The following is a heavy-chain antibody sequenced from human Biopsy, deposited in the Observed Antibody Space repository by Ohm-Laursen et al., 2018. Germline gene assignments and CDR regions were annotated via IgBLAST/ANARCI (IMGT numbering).Heavy chain of an antibody. Sequence: SDTLSLTCTVSGGSISSYYWNWIRQPPGKGLEWIGYIYYSGSTSYNPSLKSRVTISVDTSKNQFSLRLNSVTAADTAVYYCARATNSTGWPYYYFYGMDVWGQGTTVTVSS. CDR1: GGSISSYY. CDR2: IYYSGST. V-gene: IGHV4-59*07. D-gene: IGHD2/OR15-2a*01. CDR3: ARATNSTGWPYYYFYGMDV. J-gene: IGHJ6*02.